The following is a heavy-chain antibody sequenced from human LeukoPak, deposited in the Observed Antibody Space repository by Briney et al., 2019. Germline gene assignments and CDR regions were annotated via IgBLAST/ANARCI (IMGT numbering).Heavy chain of an antibody. D-gene: IGHD4-17*01. CDR3: ARVGDYLGKLDY. J-gene: IGHJ4*02. CDR1: GYSISSGYY. Sequence: SETLSLTCTVSGYSISSGYYWGWIRQPPGKGLEWIGSIYHSGSTYYNPSLKSRVTISVDTSKNQFSLKLSSVTAADTAVYYCARVGDYLGKLDYWGQGTLVTVSS. V-gene: IGHV4-38-2*02. CDR2: IYHSGST.